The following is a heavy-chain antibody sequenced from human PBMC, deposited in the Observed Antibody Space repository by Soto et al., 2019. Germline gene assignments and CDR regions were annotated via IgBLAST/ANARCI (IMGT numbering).Heavy chain of an antibody. V-gene: IGHV3-15*01. Sequence: PGGCLGLSCAACGFTFSNAWMSWVRQAPGKGLEWVGRIKSKTDGGTTDYAAPVKGRFTISRDDAKNTLDLQINSRQTEDTAVYYGNTDRLTAADSWGQGTLVTVPS. CDR3: NTDRLTAADS. CDR2: IKSKTDGGTT. J-gene: IGHJ4*02. CDR1: GFTFSNAW. D-gene: IGHD6-13*01.